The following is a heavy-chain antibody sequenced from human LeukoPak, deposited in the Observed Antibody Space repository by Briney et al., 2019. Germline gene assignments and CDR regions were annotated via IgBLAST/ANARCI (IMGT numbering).Heavy chain of an antibody. J-gene: IGHJ4*02. V-gene: IGHV4-39*07. CDR3: ARDQRYSSGFDY. Sequence: SETLSLTCTVSGGSISSSSYYWGWIRQPPGKGLERIGSIYYSGSTYYNPSLKSRVTISVDTSKNQFSLKLSSVTAADTAVYYCARDQRYSSGFDYWGQGTLVTVSS. CDR2: IYYSGST. CDR1: GGSISSSSYY. D-gene: IGHD6-19*01.